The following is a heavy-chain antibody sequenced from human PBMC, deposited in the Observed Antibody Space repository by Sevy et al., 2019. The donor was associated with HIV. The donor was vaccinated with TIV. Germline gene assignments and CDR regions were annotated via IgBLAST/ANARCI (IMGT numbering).Heavy chain of an antibody. CDR2: INHSGST. Sequence: SETLSLTCAVYGGSFSGYYWSWIRQPPGKGLEWVGEINHSGSTNYNPSLKSRVTISVDTSNNQFSLKLSSVTAADTVVYYCARHCSSSSCSHAFDIWGQGTMVTVSS. J-gene: IGHJ3*02. CDR3: ARHCSSSSCSHAFDI. D-gene: IGHD2-2*01. CDR1: GGSFSGYY. V-gene: IGHV4-34*01.